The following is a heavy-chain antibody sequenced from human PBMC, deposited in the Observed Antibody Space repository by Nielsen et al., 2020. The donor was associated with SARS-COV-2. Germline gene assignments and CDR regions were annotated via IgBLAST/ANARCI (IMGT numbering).Heavy chain of an antibody. D-gene: IGHD3-22*01. J-gene: IGHJ4*02. Sequence: GESLKISCAASGFTFSSYWMNWVRQAPGKGLEWVANIKQDGSEKYYGDSVKGRFTISRDNAKNSLYLQMNSLRAEDTAVYYCAKESSETTRGPRSGIHYWGQGTLVTVSS. V-gene: IGHV3-7*04. CDR1: GFTFSSYW. CDR2: IKQDGSEK. CDR3: AKESSETTRGPRSGIHY.